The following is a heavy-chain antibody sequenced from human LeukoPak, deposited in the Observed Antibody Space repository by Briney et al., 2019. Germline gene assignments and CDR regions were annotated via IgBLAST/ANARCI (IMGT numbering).Heavy chain of an antibody. D-gene: IGHD6-25*01. V-gene: IGHV3-66*04. CDR2: IYSGGST. CDR3: ATPSGGY. J-gene: IGHJ4*02. Sequence: GGSLRLSCAASEFSVGSNYMTWVRQAPGKGLEWVSLIYSGGSTYYADSVKGRFTISRDNSKNTVYLQMNSLRAEDTAVYYCATPSGGYWGQGTLVTVSS. CDR1: EFSVGSNY.